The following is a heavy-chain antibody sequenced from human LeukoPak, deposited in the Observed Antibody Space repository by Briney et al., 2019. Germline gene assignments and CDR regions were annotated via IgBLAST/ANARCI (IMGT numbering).Heavy chain of an antibody. V-gene: IGHV1-69*06. CDR3: AKQGAARQDYYMDV. J-gene: IGHJ6*03. CDR2: IIPIFGTA. CDR1: GCSFISYA. Sequence: SVTVSCKASGCSFISYAISWVRQAPGQGLEWMGRIIPIFGTANYAQRFQDRVTITADIVSSTAYMELTSLTSGDTAVYFCAKQGAARQDYYMDVWGNGTTVTVSS. D-gene: IGHD5-18*01.